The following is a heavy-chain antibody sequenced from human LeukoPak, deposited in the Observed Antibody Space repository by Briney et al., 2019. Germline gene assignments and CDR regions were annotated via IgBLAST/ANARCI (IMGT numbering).Heavy chain of an antibody. V-gene: IGHV4-39*07. Sequence: SETLSLTCTVSGGSISSSSYYRGWIRQPPGKGLEWIGSIYYSGSTYYNPSLKSRVTISVDTSKNQFSLKLSSVTAADTAVYYCARVPPGAVAVWGQGTLVTVSS. D-gene: IGHD6-19*01. CDR3: ARVPPGAVAV. J-gene: IGHJ4*02. CDR1: GGSISSSSYY. CDR2: IYYSGST.